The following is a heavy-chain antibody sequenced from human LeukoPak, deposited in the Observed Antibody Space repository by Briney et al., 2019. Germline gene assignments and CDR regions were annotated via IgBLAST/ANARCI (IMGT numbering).Heavy chain of an antibody. Sequence: ASVKVSCKASGYMFTRNYMHWVRQAPGQGLEWMGIINPRGGSISYAQKFQGRVTMTRDTSTSTVYMELSSLRFEDTAVYYCTTDWGSHYGGSDYDRFEYWGQGTLVTVSS. D-gene: IGHD3-22*01. CDR2: INPRGGSI. J-gene: IGHJ4*02. CDR3: TTDWGSHYGGSDYDRFEY. CDR1: GYMFTRNY. V-gene: IGHV1-46*01.